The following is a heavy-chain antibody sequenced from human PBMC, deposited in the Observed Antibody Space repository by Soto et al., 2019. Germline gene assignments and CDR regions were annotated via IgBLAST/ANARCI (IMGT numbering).Heavy chain of an antibody. Sequence: EVQLVESGGGLVQPGGSLRLSCAASGFTFSSYSMIWVGQPPGKGLECISYIDSGGGTIYQTDSVKGRFTISRDNAKNSLYLQMNSLRGEDTAVYYCARRASGWYSDYWGLGTLVTVSS. D-gene: IGHD6-19*01. CDR3: ARRASGWYSDY. CDR2: IDSGGGTI. V-gene: IGHV3-48*01. J-gene: IGHJ4*02. CDR1: GFTFSSYS.